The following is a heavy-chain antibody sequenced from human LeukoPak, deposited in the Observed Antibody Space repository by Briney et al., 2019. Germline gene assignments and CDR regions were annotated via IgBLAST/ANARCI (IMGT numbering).Heavy chain of an antibody. CDR3: AKDSAVRGVI. J-gene: IGHJ4*02. CDR1: GFTFSSYS. Sequence: GGSLRLSCAASGFTFSSYSMNWVRQAPGKGLEWVSYISSSSSTIYYADSVKGRFTISRDNSKNTLYLQMNSLRAEDTAVYYCAKDSAVRGVIWGQGTLVTVSS. D-gene: IGHD3-10*01. V-gene: IGHV3-48*01. CDR2: ISSSSSTI.